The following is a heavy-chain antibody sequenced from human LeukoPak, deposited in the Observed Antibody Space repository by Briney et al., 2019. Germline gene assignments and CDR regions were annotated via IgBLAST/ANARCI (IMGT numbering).Heavy chain of an antibody. Sequence: PSGTLSLTCTVSGGSMRSHYWSWIRQTPGKGLEWIGYIDYSGSTRYNPSLQSRVTISVDTSKNQFSLKLTSVTATDTAVYYCARLINNDNSGDADTFDMWGQGIVVTVFS. CDR3: ARLINNDNSGDADTFDM. V-gene: IGHV4-59*11. CDR2: IDYSGST. J-gene: IGHJ3*02. D-gene: IGHD3-22*01. CDR1: GGSMRSHY.